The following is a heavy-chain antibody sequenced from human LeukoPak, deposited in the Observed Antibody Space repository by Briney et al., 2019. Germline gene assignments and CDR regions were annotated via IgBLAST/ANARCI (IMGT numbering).Heavy chain of an antibody. CDR3: ARGGTFGGVIVRPLSRGFDY. Sequence: SETLSLTCTVSGGSITSSSYNWGWIRQPPGKGLEWIGIVYYSGSTYYNPSLKSRVTISVDTSKNQFSLKLSSVTAADTAVYYCARGGTFGGVIVRPLSRGFDYWGQGTPVTVSS. D-gene: IGHD3-16*02. J-gene: IGHJ4*02. CDR2: VYYSGST. V-gene: IGHV4-39*07. CDR1: GGSITSSSYN.